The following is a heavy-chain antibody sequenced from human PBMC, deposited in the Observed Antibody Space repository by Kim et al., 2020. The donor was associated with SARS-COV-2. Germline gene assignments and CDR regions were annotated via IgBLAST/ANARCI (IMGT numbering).Heavy chain of an antibody. D-gene: IGHD3-16*01. CDR2: TDHNERWT. J-gene: IGHJ6*02. CDR3: ARGGSYYGMDV. CDR1: GFTFSSYW. V-gene: IGHV3-7*03. Sequence: GGSLRLSCAVSGFTFSSYWMTWVRQAPGKGLEWVATTDHNERWTYYVDSVKGRFTISRDNAKTSLHLQMNSLRVEDTAIYYCARGGSYYGMDVWGQGTTVTVS.